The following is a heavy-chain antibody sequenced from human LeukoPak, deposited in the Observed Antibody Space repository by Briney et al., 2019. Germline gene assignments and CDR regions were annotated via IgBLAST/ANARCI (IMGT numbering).Heavy chain of an antibody. D-gene: IGHD6-13*01. CDR3: ATAYSGIAAAANDY. CDR2: ISSNGGST. V-gene: IGHV3-64*01. Sequence: PGGSLRLSCAASGFTFSSYAMHWVRQAPRKGLEYVSAISSNGGSTYYANSVKGRFTISRDNSKNTLYLQMGSLRAEDMAVYYCATAYSGIAAAANDYWGQGTLVTVSS. J-gene: IGHJ4*02. CDR1: GFTFSSYA.